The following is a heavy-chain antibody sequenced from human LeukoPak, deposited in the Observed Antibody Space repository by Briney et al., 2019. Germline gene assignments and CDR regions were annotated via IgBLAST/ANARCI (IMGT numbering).Heavy chain of an antibody. J-gene: IGHJ5*02. CDR3: ATGREQYYYDSSGYFNWFGP. CDR1: GGTFSSYA. CDR2: IIPIFGTA. V-gene: IGHV1-69*05. Sequence: SVKVSCKASGGTFSSYAISWVRQAPGQGLEWMGGIIPIFGTAYYAQKFQGRVTITTDESTSTAYMELSSLRSEDTAVYYCATGREQYYYDSSGYFNWFGPWGQGTLVTVSS. D-gene: IGHD3-22*01.